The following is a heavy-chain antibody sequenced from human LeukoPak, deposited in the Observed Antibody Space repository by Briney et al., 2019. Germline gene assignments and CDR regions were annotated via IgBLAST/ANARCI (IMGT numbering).Heavy chain of an antibody. CDR1: GGSISSYY. V-gene: IGHV4-59*01. D-gene: IGHD6-13*01. J-gene: IGHJ4*02. Sequence: SETLPLTCTVSGGSISSYYWSWIRQPPGKGLEWIGYIYYSGSTNYNPSLKSRVTISVDTSKNQFSLKLSSVTAADTAVYYCAREIAAAGTFDYWGQGTLVTVSS. CDR2: IYYSGST. CDR3: AREIAAAGTFDY.